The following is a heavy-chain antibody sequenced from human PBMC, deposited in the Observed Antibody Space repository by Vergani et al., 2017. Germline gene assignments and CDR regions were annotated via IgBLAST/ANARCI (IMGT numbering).Heavy chain of an antibody. CDR2: IKSKTDGGAT. J-gene: IGHJ6*03. CDR3: TTDXRDPGEYYYYYMDV. Sequence: EVQLVESGGGLVKPGGSLRLSCAASGFPFSNAWMSWVRQAPGKGLEWVGRIKSKTDGGATDYAAPVKGRFIISRDDSKNTLYLQMNSLKTEDTAVYYCTTDXRDPGEYYYYYMDVWGKGTTVTVSS. CDR1: GFPFSNAW. V-gene: IGHV3-15*01.